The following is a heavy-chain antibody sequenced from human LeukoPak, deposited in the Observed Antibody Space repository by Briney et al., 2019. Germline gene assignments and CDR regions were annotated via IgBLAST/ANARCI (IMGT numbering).Heavy chain of an antibody. V-gene: IGHV3-30*02. CDR1: GFTFSSYG. CDR3: AKGQEYQLLLNYYYYYMDV. CDR2: IRYDGSNK. Sequence: GGSLRLSCAASGFTFSSYGMHWVRQAPGKGLEWVAFIRYDGSNKYYADSVKGRFTISRDNSKNTLYLQMNSLRAEDTAVYYCAKGQEYQLLLNYYYYYMDVWGKGATVTISS. J-gene: IGHJ6*03. D-gene: IGHD2-2*01.